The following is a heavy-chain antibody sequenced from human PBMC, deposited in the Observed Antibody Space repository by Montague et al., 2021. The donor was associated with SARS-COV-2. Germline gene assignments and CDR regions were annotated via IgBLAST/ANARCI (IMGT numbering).Heavy chain of an antibody. CDR3: ARHWGIAAAGN. D-gene: IGHD6-13*01. CDR2: INYSGTT. V-gene: IGHV4-39*01. CDR1: GGSITDRTYY. J-gene: IGHJ4*02. Sequence: SKTLSLTRSVSGGSITDRTYYWGCIRQSPGKGLEWIGAINYSGTTYYXPSLKSRVTISLDTAKNQFSLKMTSVTAADTAVYYCARHWGIAAAGNWGQGTLVTVSS.